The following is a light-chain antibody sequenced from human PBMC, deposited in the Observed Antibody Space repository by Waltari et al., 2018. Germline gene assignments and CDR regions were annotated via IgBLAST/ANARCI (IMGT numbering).Light chain of an antibody. J-gene: IGKJ5*01. CDR2: WAS. Sequence: DIVMTQSPDSLAVSLGERATIHCNASQSVLFSSNNKNYLAWYQQKPGQPPKLLIYWASSREAGVPDRFSGSGSGTDFTLTISSVEAEDVAVYYCQQYRITPLTFGQGTRLEIK. CDR3: QQYRITPLT. V-gene: IGKV4-1*01. CDR1: QSVLFSSNNKNY.